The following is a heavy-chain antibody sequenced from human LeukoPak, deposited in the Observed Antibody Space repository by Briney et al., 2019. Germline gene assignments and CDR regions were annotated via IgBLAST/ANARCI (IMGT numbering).Heavy chain of an antibody. CDR2: IYNSLET. D-gene: IGHD3-22*01. V-gene: IGHV4-59*12. Sequence: SETLSPTCTVPGGSIRGYYWSWIRQPPGKRLEWIAYIYNSLETNYNPSLKSRLTISGDTSENQISLKLSSVTAADTAVYYCARVRPAQIVVVIQHYFDYWGQGTLVTVSS. J-gene: IGHJ4*02. CDR1: GGSIRGYY. CDR3: ARVRPAQIVVVIQHYFDY.